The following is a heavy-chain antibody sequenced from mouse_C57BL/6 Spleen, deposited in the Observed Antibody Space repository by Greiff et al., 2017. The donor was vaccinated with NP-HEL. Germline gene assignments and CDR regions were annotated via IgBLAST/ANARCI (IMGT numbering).Heavy chain of an antibody. D-gene: IGHD1-1*01. CDR1: GFTFSSYA. CDR2: ISDGGSYT. V-gene: IGHV5-4*03. CDR3: ARTTVEFAY. Sequence: DVMLVESGGGLVKPGGSLKLSCAASGFTFSSYAMSWVRQTPEKRLEWVATISDGGSYTYYPDNVKGRFTISRDNAKNNLYLQMSHLKSEDTAMYYCARTTVEFAYGGQGTLVTVSA. J-gene: IGHJ3*01.